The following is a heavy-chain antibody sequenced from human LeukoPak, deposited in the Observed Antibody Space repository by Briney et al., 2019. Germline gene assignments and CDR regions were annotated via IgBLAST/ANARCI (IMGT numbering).Heavy chain of an antibody. J-gene: IGHJ5*02. V-gene: IGHV3-30*04. D-gene: IGHD6-13*01. Sequence: GGSLRLSCAASGFTFSSYAMHWVRQAPGKGLEWVAVISYDGSNKYYADSVKGRFTISRDNSKNTLYLQMNSLRAEDTAVYYCARDPAERGPQLVKLKNWFDPWGQGTLVTVSS. CDR2: ISYDGSNK. CDR3: ARDPAERGPQLVKLKNWFDP. CDR1: GFTFSSYA.